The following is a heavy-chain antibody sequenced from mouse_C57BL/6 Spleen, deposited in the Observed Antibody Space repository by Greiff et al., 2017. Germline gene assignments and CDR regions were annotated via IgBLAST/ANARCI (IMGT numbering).Heavy chain of an antibody. V-gene: IGHV1-64*01. Sequence: QVQLQQPAAELVKPGASVKLSCKASGYTFTSYWMHWVKQRPGQGLEWIGMIHPNSGSTNYNEKFKSKATLTVDKSSSTAYMQLSSLTSEDSAVYYCATVVATRYWYFDGWGTGTTVTVSS. D-gene: IGHD1-1*01. CDR3: ATVVATRYWYFDG. CDR1: GYTFTSYW. CDR2: IHPNSGST. J-gene: IGHJ1*03.